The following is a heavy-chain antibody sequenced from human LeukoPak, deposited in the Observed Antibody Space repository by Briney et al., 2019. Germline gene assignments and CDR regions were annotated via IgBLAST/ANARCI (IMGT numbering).Heavy chain of an antibody. CDR1: GFTFSNAW. V-gene: IGHV3-15*01. CDR2: IKSKTDGGTT. CDR3: TTGVATIYYYYGMDV. J-gene: IGHJ6*02. Sequence: GGSLRLSCAASGFTFSNAWMSWVRQAPGEGLEWVGRIKSKTDGGTTDYAAPVKGRFTISRDDSKNTLYLQMNSLKTEDTAVYYCTTGVATIYYYYGMDVWGQGTTVTVSS. D-gene: IGHD5-12*01.